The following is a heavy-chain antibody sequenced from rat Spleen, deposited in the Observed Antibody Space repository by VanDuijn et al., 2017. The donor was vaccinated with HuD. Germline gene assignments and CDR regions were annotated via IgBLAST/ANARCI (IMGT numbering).Heavy chain of an antibody. CDR1: RFTFSNYY. CDR3: AKVNWEGNWFAY. V-gene: IGHV5-25*01. J-gene: IGHJ2*01. D-gene: IGHD5-1*01. Sequence: EVQLVGSGGGLVQPGRSMKLSCVALRFTFSNYYMAWVRQAPTKGLEWVASIGTGGYNTYYRDSVKGRFTISRDNAKNTLYLQMDSLRSEDTATYYCAKVNWEGNWFAYWGQGVMVTVSS. CDR2: IGTGGYNT.